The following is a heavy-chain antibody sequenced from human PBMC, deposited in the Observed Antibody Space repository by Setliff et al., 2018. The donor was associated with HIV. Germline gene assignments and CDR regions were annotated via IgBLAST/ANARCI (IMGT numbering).Heavy chain of an antibody. Sequence: PGGSLRLSCAASGFSFSNYGMHWVRQAPGKGLEWVAVMLYDGSDRYYADSVKGRFTISRDNSKNTLYLQMNGLRVDDTAVYYCARDGISGGAYPPYYFDYWGHGTLVTVSS. CDR1: GFSFSNYG. J-gene: IGHJ4*01. V-gene: IGHV3-30*03. CDR3: ARDGISGGAYPPYYFDY. CDR2: MLYDGSDR. D-gene: IGHD2-15*01.